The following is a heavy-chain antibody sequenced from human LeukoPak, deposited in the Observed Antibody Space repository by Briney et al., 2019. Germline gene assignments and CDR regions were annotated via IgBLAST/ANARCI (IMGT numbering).Heavy chain of an antibody. CDR2: VSYDGNNK. CDR3: ARIPTTFGVVSEDY. V-gene: IGHV3-30*04. CDR1: GVTFSGYA. J-gene: IGHJ4*02. Sequence: PGGSLRLSCAASGVTFSGYAMHWVRQAPGKGLEWVAVVSYDGNNKYYVDSVKGRFTISRDNSKNTLYLQMNSLGAEDTAVYYCARIPTTFGVVSEDYWGQGTLVTVSS. D-gene: IGHD3-3*01.